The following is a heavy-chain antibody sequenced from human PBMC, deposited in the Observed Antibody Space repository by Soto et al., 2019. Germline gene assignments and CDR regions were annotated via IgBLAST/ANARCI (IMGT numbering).Heavy chain of an antibody. J-gene: IGHJ4*02. D-gene: IGHD3-3*01. CDR2: IYHSGST. V-gene: IGHV4-30-2*01. Sequence: SETLSLTCAVSGGSISSGGYSWSWIRQPPGKGMEWIGYIYHSGSTYYNPSLKSRVTISVDRSKNQFSLKLSSVTAADTAVNYFADYDFWSCYFVYWVQGSLFTVSS. CDR3: ADYDFWSCYFVY. CDR1: GGSISSGGYS.